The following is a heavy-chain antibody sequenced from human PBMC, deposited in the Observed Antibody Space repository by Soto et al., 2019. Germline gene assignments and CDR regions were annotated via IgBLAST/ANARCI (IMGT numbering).Heavy chain of an antibody. CDR3: ARRYYDFWSGIDAFDI. V-gene: IGHV3-11*01. Sequence: GGSLRLSCAASGFTFSDYYMSWIRQAPGKGLEWVSYISSSGSTIYYADSVKGRFTISRDNAKNSLYLQMNSLRAEDTAVYYCARRYYDFWSGIDAFDIWGQGTMVTVSS. CDR2: ISSSGSTI. CDR1: GFTFSDYY. J-gene: IGHJ3*02. D-gene: IGHD3-3*01.